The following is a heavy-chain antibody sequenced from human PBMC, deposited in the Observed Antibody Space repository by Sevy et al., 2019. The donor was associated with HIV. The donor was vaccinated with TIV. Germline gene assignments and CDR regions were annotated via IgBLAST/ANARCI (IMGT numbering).Heavy chain of an antibody. V-gene: IGHV3-30*02. Sequence: GGSLRLSCAASGFTFSSYGMHWVRQASGKGLEWVAFIRYDGSNKYYADSVKGRFTISRDNSKNTLYLQMNSLRAEDTAVYYCAKDTYYGSGSYFWFDPWGQGTLVTVSS. D-gene: IGHD3-10*01. J-gene: IGHJ5*02. CDR1: GFTFSSYG. CDR2: IRYDGSNK. CDR3: AKDTYYGSGSYFWFDP.